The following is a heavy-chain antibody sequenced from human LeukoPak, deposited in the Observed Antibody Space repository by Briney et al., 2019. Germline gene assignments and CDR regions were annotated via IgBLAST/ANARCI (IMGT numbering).Heavy chain of an antibody. Sequence: SETLSLTCTVSGGSISSSSYYWGWIRQPPGKGLEWIGYIYYSGSTNYNPSLKSRVTISVDTSKNQFSLKLSSVTAADTAVYYCARVGYCGGDCPWDYYYYYMDVWGKGTTVTVSS. J-gene: IGHJ6*03. CDR2: IYYSGST. CDR1: GGSISSSSYY. CDR3: ARVGYCGGDCPWDYYYYYMDV. D-gene: IGHD2-21*01. V-gene: IGHV4-61*05.